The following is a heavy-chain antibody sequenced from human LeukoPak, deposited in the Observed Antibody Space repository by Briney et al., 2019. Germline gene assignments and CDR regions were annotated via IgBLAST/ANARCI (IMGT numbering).Heavy chain of an antibody. Sequence: SQTLSLTCTVFGGSISSGTYYWNWIRQPAGKGLEWIGRIYTSGTTNSDPSLKSRVTISLDTSMNQFSLRLSSVTAADTAVYYCARSTGDYGSGSLAYWGQGTLVTVSS. V-gene: IGHV4-61*02. CDR3: ARSTGDYGSGSLAY. CDR1: GGSISSGTYY. D-gene: IGHD3-10*01. J-gene: IGHJ4*02. CDR2: IYTSGTT.